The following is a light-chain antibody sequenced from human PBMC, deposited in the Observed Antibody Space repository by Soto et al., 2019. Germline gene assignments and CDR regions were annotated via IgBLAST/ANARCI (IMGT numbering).Light chain of an antibody. V-gene: IGKV3-20*01. CDR2: GAS. J-gene: IGKJ1*01. CDR3: QQYGSSPWT. Sequence: EIVLTQSPGTLSLSPGERATLSCRASQSISSTYLAWYQQKRGQAHRLLIYGASSRATGIPDRFSGSGSGTDFTLIISRLEPEYFAVYFCQQYGSSPWTFGQGTKVEIE. CDR1: QSISSTY.